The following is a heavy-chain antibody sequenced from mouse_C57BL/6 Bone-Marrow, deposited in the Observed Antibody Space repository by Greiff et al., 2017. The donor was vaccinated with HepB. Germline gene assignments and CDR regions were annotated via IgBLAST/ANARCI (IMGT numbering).Heavy chain of an antibody. V-gene: IGHV5-17*01. CDR1: GFTFSDYG. Sequence: DVKLQESGGGLVKPGGSLKLSCAASGFTFSDYGMHWVRQAPEKGLEWVAYISSGSSTIYYADTVKGRFTISRDNAKNTLFLQMTSLRSEDTAMYYCAMKILTYYAMDYWGQGTSVTVSS. J-gene: IGHJ4*01. CDR3: AMKILTYYAMDY. CDR2: ISSGSSTI.